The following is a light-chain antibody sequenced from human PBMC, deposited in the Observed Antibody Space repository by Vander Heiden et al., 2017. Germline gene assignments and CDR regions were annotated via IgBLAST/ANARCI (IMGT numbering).Light chain of an antibody. V-gene: IGLV2-8*01. CDR3: NSYAGSNIVV. CDR1: SRDVGGHNY. Sequence: QSALTQPPSASGSPGQSVTISCTGTSRDVGGHNYVSWYQQHPGNAPKLIIYEVGQRPSGVPDRFSGSKSGNTASLTVSGLQAEDEADYYCNSYAGSNIVVFGGGTRLTVL. J-gene: IGLJ2*01. CDR2: EVG.